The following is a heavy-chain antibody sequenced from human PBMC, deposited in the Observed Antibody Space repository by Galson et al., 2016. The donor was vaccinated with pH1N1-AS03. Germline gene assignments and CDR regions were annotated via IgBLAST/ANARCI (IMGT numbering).Heavy chain of an antibody. CDR1: GFSLSTSGVG. V-gene: IGHV2-5*02. J-gene: IGHJ4*02. Sequence: PALVKPTQTLTLTCTFSGFSLSTSGVGVGWIRQPPGKALEWLALIYWDDDKRYSPSLKSRLTITKDTSKNQVVLTMTNMDPVDTATYYCAHTGAAAGDAPIDYWGQGTLVTVSS. D-gene: IGHD6-13*01. CDR2: IYWDDDK. CDR3: AHTGAAAGDAPIDY.